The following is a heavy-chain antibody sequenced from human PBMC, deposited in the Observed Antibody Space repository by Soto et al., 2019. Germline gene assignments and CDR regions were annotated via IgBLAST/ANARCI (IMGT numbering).Heavy chain of an antibody. CDR1: GGTFSSYA. V-gene: IGHV1-69*01. D-gene: IGHD3-22*01. J-gene: IGHJ4*02. CDR3: ARGVSYYYDSSGRGYYFDY. Sequence: KVSCKASGGTFSSYAISWVRQAPGQGLEWMGGIIPIFGTANYAQKFQGRVTITADESTSTAYMELSSLRSEDTAVYYCARGVSYYYDSSGRGYYFDYWGQGTLVTVSS. CDR2: IIPIFGTA.